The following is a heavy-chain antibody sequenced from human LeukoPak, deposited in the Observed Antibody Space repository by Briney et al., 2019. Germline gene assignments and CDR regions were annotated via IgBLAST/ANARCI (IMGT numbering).Heavy chain of an antibody. CDR1: GFTFSSYA. Sequence: GRSLRLSCAASGFTFSSYAMHWVRQAPGKGLEWVAVISYDGSNKYYADSVKGRFTISRDNSKNTLYLQMNSLRAEDTAVYYCARDDVLRYFDWLPPDYYYGMDAWGQGTTVTVSS. CDR3: ARDDVLRYFDWLPPDYYYGMDA. CDR2: ISYDGSNK. J-gene: IGHJ6*02. V-gene: IGHV3-30*04. D-gene: IGHD3-9*01.